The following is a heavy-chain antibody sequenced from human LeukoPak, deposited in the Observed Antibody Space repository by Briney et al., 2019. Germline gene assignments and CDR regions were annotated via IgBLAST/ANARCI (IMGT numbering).Heavy chain of an antibody. D-gene: IGHD2-15*01. V-gene: IGHV3-64*01. CDR2: ITGNGGST. CDR3: ARRDVMVLAATLNY. CDR1: GFTFIIYA. Sequence: GGSLRLSCAASGFTFIIYAMHWVRQAPGKGLEYVSAITGNGGSTFYANSVKGRFTISRDNSKNTLYLQMGSLRAEDMAVYYCARRDVMVLAATLNYWGQGTLVTVSS. J-gene: IGHJ4*02.